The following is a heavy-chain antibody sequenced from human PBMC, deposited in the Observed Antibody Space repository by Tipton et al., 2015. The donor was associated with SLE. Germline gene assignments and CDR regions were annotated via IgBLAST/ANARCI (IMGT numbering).Heavy chain of an antibody. CDR2: INDSGSA. D-gene: IGHD3-3*01. CDR1: GGSFSGYH. J-gene: IGHJ4*02. Sequence: LRLSCAVYGGSFSGYHWSWIRQSPGKGLEWIGEINDSGSATYNPSLKSRVTISLDTSKNQFSLKLRSVTAADTAVYYCARGGYDFWSGPGNYWGQGTLVTVSS. V-gene: IGHV4-34*01. CDR3: ARGGYDFWSGPGNY.